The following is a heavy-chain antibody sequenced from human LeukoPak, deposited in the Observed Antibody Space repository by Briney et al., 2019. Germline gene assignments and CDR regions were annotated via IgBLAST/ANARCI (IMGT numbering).Heavy chain of an antibody. Sequence: PGGSLRLSCAASGFTFSSYEMNWVRQAPGKGLEWVSYISSSGSTIYYADSVKGRFTISRDNAKNSLYLQMNSLRAEGTAVYYCARDVGGLQNYWGQGTLVTVSS. J-gene: IGHJ4*02. CDR2: ISSSGSTI. V-gene: IGHV3-48*03. D-gene: IGHD3-16*01. CDR1: GFTFSSYE. CDR3: ARDVGGLQNY.